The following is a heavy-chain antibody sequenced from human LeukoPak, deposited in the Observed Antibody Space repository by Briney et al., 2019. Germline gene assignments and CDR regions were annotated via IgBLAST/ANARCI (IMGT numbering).Heavy chain of an antibody. CDR1: GGSIRSNK. D-gene: IGHD3-10*01. CDR2: IYYSGST. V-gene: IGHV4-59*01. J-gene: IGHJ1*01. CDR3: ARVESYRSGVLGH. Sequence: SETLSLTCTVSGGSIRSNKWTWIRQPPGKGLEWIGFIYYSGSTNYNPSLNSRVTISVATSKNQFSLKLSSVTAADTAVYYCARVESYRSGVLGHWGQGTLVTVSS.